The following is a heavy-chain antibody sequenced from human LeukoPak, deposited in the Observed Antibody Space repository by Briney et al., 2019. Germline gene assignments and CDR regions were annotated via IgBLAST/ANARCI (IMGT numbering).Heavy chain of an antibody. CDR2: IIPIFGTA. CDR1: GYTFTSYD. J-gene: IGHJ3*02. V-gene: IGHV1-69*13. D-gene: IGHD3-22*01. Sequence: SVKVSCKASGYTFTSYDINWVRQAPGQGLEWMGGIIPIFGTANYAQKFQGRVTITADESTSTAYMELSSLRSEDTAVYYCARDLRIGYYDSSVIGAFDIWGQGTMVTVSS. CDR3: ARDLRIGYYDSSVIGAFDI.